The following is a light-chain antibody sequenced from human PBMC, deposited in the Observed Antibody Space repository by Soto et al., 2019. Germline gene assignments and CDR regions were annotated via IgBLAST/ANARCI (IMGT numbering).Light chain of an antibody. CDR2: DAS. CDR1: QSISDT. J-gene: IGKJ1*01. Sequence: EVGMTQSPASLSVSPGGRATLSCRASQSISDTLAWYQQKPGQAPRLLIYDASNRATGIPARFSGSGSGTDFTLTISRLEPEDFAVYYCQQYGSFGQGTKVDI. V-gene: IGKV3-20*01. CDR3: QQYGS.